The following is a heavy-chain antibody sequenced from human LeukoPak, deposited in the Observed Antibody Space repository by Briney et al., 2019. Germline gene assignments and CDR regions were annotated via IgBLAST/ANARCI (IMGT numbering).Heavy chain of an antibody. CDR3: TAENWFDP. J-gene: IGHJ5*02. V-gene: IGHV3-21*01. Sequence: PRRSLRLSCAASRFTPSSYSMNWVSHAPGKLREWVSYISSSSSYIYYADSVKGRFTISRDNAKNSLYLQMNSLRAEDTAVYYCTAENWFDPWGQGTLVTVSS. CDR1: RFTPSSYS. CDR2: ISSSSSYI.